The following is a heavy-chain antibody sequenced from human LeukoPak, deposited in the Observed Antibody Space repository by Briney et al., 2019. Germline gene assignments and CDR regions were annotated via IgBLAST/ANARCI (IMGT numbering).Heavy chain of an antibody. J-gene: IGHJ4*02. Sequence: RESLKISCKGSGYSFSSYWIGWVRQMPGKGLEWMGIIYPGDSDTKYSPSFQGQVTISADKSISTAYLQWSSLKASDTAMYYCARPAYCGGDCYIVDYWGQGTLVTVSS. CDR3: ARPAYCGGDCYIVDY. D-gene: IGHD2-21*02. CDR2: IYPGDSDT. V-gene: IGHV5-51*01. CDR1: GYSFSSYW.